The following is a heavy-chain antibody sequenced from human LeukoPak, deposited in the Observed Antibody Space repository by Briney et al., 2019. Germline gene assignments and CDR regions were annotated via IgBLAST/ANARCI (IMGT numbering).Heavy chain of an antibody. Sequence: ASVKVSCKASGYTFTSYGISWVRQAPGQGPEWMGRISAYNGKTNYAQKLQGRVTMTTDTSTTTAYMELRSLRSDDTAVYYCARGESSGWSFDFDYWGQGTLVTVSS. CDR2: ISAYNGKT. CDR3: ARGESSGWSFDFDY. V-gene: IGHV1-18*01. J-gene: IGHJ4*02. D-gene: IGHD6-19*01. CDR1: GYTFTSYG.